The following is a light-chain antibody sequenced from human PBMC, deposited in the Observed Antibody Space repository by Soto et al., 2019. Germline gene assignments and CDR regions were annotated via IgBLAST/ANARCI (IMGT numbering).Light chain of an antibody. CDR2: EVS. CDR3: RSYTGANTYV. J-gene: IGLJ1*01. CDR1: SSDVGGYNY. Sequence: QSGLTQPASVSGSPGQSITISCTGISSDVGGYNYVSWYQQHPGKAPKLMIYEVSNRPSGVSNRFSGSKSGNTASLTISGLQAEDEADYYCRSYTGANTYVFGTGTKVTVL. V-gene: IGLV2-14*01.